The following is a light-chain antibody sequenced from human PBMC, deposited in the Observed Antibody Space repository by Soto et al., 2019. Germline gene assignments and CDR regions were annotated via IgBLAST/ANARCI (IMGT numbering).Light chain of an antibody. Sequence: EIVLTQSPGTLSLSPGERDTLSCRASPSVSSSYLAWYQQKPGQAPRLLIYGASSRATGIPDRFSGSGAGTDFTLTIRRLEPEDFAVYYCQQYGSSPRTVGQGTNVEIK. CDR1: PSVSSSY. CDR3: QQYGSSPRT. V-gene: IGKV3-20*01. J-gene: IGKJ1*01. CDR2: GAS.